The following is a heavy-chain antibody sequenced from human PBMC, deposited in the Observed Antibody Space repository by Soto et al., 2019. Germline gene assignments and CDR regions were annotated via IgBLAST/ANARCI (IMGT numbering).Heavy chain of an antibody. CDR1: GVTFSSYA. D-gene: IGHD3-3*01. CDR3: ARGRYYDFWSGYYTLDYYYYGMDV. Sequence: GGSLRLSCAASGVTFSSYAMHWVGEAPGKGLEWVAGISYDGSNKYSAAYLKRRFTISRDNSKNTLYLQLNSLRAEATAVYYCARGRYYDFWSGYYTLDYYYYGMDVWGQGTTVTVSS. V-gene: IGHV3-30-3*01. CDR2: ISYDGSNK. J-gene: IGHJ6*02.